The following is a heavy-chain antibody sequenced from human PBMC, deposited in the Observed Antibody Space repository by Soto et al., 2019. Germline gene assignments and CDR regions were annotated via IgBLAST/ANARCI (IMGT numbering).Heavy chain of an antibody. D-gene: IGHD3-9*01. CDR3: AGTPSGGDILTGYRTYYCYGMEV. J-gene: IGHJ6*02. Sequence: QVQLVQSGAEVKKPGSSVKVSCKASGGTFSSYTISWVRQAPGQGLEWMGRIIPILGIANYAQKFQGRVTITEDKSTSTAYMELRSRRSEDTAVYYCAGTPSGGDILTGYRTYYCYGMEVWGQGTTVTASS. CDR2: IIPILGIA. CDR1: GGTFSSYT. V-gene: IGHV1-69*02.